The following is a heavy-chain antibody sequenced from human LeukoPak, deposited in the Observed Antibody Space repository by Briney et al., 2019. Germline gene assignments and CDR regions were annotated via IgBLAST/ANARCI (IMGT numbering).Heavy chain of an antibody. CDR2: IIPILGIA. CDR1: GGTFSSYA. CDR3: ARRAPGWYFDL. V-gene: IGHV1-69*04. Sequence: VASVKVSCKASGGTFSSYAISWVRQAPGQGLEWMGRIIPILGIANYAQKFQGRVTITADKSTSTAYMELSSLRSEDTAVYYCARRAPGWYFDLWGRGTLVTVSS. J-gene: IGHJ2*01.